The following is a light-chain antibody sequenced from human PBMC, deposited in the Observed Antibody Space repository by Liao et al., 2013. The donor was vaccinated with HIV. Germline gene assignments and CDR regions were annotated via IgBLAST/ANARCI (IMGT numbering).Light chain of an antibody. CDR1: IGSKA. V-gene: IGLV3-16*01. CDR3: LSADSSGTYVV. Sequence: SYELTQPPSVSVAPGKTARITCGGNNIGSKAVHWYQQKPGQAPVLVIYKDSERPSGIPERFSGSTSGTIVTLTISGVQAEDEADYYCLSADSSGTYVVFGGGTKLAV. CDR2: KDS. J-gene: IGLJ2*01.